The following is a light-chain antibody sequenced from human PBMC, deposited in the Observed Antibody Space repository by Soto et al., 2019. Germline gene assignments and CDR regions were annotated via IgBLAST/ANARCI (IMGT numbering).Light chain of an antibody. CDR2: EVI. V-gene: IGLV2-14*03. CDR1: SSDIGAHNF. CDR3: ATWDDSLTCYV. Sequence: QSVLTQPASVSGSPGQAITVSCSGTSSDIGAHNFVSWYQQHPGKAPKLIIYEVINRPSGVPDRFSGSKSGTSASLAISGLQSEDEADYYCATWDDSLTCYVFATGTKVTV. J-gene: IGLJ1*01.